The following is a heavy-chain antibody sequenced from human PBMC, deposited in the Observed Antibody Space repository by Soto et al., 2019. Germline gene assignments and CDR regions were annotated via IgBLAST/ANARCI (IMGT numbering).Heavy chain of an antibody. Sequence: TLSLTCAVSGGSISSSNWWSWVRQPPGKGLEWIGEIYHSGSTNYNPSLKSRVTISVDKSKNQFSLKLSSVTAADTAVYYCASLGAVDHSGGGYGMDVWGQGTTVTVSS. D-gene: IGHD6-19*01. CDR1: GGSISSSNW. CDR3: ASLGAVDHSGGGYGMDV. V-gene: IGHV4-4*02. CDR2: IYHSGST. J-gene: IGHJ6*02.